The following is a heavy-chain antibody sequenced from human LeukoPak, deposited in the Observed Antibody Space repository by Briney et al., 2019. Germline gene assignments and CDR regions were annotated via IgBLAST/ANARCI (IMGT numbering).Heavy chain of an antibody. Sequence: GRSLRLSCATSGFTFSDHFMDWVRQAPGKGLEWVGRTRHKGNNYATEYAASVKGRFTISRDDSKNSLYLQMNSLKTDDTAVYYCVAMIRGVGYWGQGTLVTVSS. CDR2: TRHKGNNYAT. V-gene: IGHV3-72*01. CDR3: VAMIRGVGY. D-gene: IGHD3-10*01. J-gene: IGHJ4*02. CDR1: GFTFSDHF.